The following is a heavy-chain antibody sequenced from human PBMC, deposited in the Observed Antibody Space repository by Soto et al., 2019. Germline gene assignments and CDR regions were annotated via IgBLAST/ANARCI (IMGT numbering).Heavy chain of an antibody. J-gene: IGHJ4*02. CDR1: GGSISSSSYY. V-gene: IGHV4-39*01. D-gene: IGHD6-13*01. CDR3: AQGSSSCFDY. CDR2: IYYSGST. Sequence: QLQLQESGPGLLKPSETLSLTCTVSGGSISSSSYYWGWIRQPPGKGLEWIGSIYYSGSTYYNPSLKSRVTISVDTSKNQFSLKLSSVTAADTAVYYCAQGSSSCFDYWGQGTLVTVSS.